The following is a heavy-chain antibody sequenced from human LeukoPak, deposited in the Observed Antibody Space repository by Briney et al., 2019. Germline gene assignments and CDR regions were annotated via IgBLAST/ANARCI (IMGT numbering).Heavy chain of an antibody. V-gene: IGHV1-2*02. CDR2: INPNSGGT. CDR3: VSALYCSSTSCYWYYFDY. Sequence: GASVKVACKASGYTFTGYYMHWVRQAPGQGLEWMGWINPNSGGTNYAQKFQGRVTMTRDRSISTAYMELSRLRSDDTAVYYCVSALYCSSTSCYWYYFDYWGQGTLVTVSS. J-gene: IGHJ4*02. CDR1: GYTFTGYY. D-gene: IGHD2-2*01.